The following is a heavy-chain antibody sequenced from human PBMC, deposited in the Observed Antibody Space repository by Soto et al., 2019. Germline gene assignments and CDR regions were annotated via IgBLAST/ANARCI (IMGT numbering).Heavy chain of an antibody. J-gene: IGHJ5*02. CDR1: GAYISGADSY. CDR3: ARDFERSAIGP. V-gene: IGHV4-31*11. D-gene: IGHD3-9*01. Sequence: QVHLQQSGPGLVKASETLSLSCVVSGAYISGADSYWFWIRKPPGKGLEWIGYIAYSVDTYYNPALRRRVTISAARSENKFSLTLKSVTAADTAVYFCARDFERSAIGPWGQGTSVTVSS. CDR2: IAYSVDT.